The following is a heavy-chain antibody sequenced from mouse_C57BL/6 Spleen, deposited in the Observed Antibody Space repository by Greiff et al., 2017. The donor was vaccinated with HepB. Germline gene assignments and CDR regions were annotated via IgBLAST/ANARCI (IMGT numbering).Heavy chain of an antibody. V-gene: IGHV1-26*01. Sequence: VQLQQSGPELVKPGASVKISCKASGYTFTDYYMNWVKQSHGKSLEWIGDINPNNGGTSYNQKFKGKATLTVDKSSSTAYMELRSLTSEDSAVYYCARLGDHDGGTFDYWGQGTTLTVSS. CDR1: GYTFTDYY. J-gene: IGHJ2*01. D-gene: IGHD2-4*01. CDR3: ARLGDHDGGTFDY. CDR2: INPNNGGT.